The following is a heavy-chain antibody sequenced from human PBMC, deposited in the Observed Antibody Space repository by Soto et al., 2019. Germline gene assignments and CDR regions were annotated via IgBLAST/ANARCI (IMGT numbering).Heavy chain of an antibody. Sequence: QITLKESGPTLVNPTQTLTLTCTFSGFSLSTSGVGVGWIRQPPGKALEWLAVIYWNEDKHFSPSLKSRLTIVKNTPKNQVVLTLTNVDPVDTATYYCAHRCYWFGGEDWFDPWGPGTLVTVSS. D-gene: IGHD3-10*01. J-gene: IGHJ5*02. CDR1: GFSLSTSGVG. V-gene: IGHV2-5*01. CDR3: AHRCYWFGGEDWFDP. CDR2: IYWNEDK.